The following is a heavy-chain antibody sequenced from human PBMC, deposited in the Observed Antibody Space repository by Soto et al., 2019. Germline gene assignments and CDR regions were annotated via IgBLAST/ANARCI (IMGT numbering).Heavy chain of an antibody. CDR2: ISAYNGNT. CDR3: ARDRWGYGDPRTNYYFDY. CDR1: GYTFTSYG. J-gene: IGHJ4*02. D-gene: IGHD4-17*01. Sequence: ASVKVSCKASGYTFTSYGISWVRQAPGQGLEWMGWISAYNGNTNYAQKPQGRVTMTTDTSTSTAYMELRSLRSEDTAVYYCARDRWGYGDPRTNYYFDYWGQGTLVTVSS. V-gene: IGHV1-18*01.